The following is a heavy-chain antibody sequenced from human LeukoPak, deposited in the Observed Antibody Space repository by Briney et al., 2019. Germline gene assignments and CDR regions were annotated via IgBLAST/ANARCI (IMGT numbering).Heavy chain of an antibody. V-gene: IGHV1-24*01. CDR3: ATHDYYGSGSYYNY. Sequence: ASVKVSCKVSGYTLTELSMHWVRQAPGKGLEWMGGFDPEDGETIYAQKFQGRVTMTEDTSTDTAYMELSSLRSEDTAVYYCATHDYYGSGSYYNYWGQGTLVTVSS. D-gene: IGHD3-10*01. CDR2: FDPEDGET. J-gene: IGHJ4*02. CDR1: GYTLTELS.